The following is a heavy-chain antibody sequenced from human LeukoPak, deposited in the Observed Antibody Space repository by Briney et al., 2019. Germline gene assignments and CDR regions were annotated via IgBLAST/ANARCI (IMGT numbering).Heavy chain of an antibody. V-gene: IGHV3-48*01. CDR3: AGPRRDLLSAFDI. CDR1: GFTFSSYE. J-gene: IGHJ3*02. D-gene: IGHD1-26*01. Sequence: GGSLRLSCAASGFTFSSYEMNWVRQVPGKGLEWVSYISSSSSTIYYADSMKGRFTISRDNAKNSLYLQMNSLRAEDTAVYYCAGPRRDLLSAFDIWGQGTMVTVSS. CDR2: ISSSSSTI.